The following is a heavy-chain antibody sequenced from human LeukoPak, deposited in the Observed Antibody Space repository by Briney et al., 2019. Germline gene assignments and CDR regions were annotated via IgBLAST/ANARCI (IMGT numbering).Heavy chain of an antibody. V-gene: IGHV3-7*01. J-gene: IGHJ4*02. CDR1: GFTFSSYA. D-gene: IGHD3-10*01. CDR2: IKQDGSEK. Sequence: GGSLRLSCAASGFTFSSYAMSWVRQAPGKGLEWVANIKQDGSEKYYVDSVKGRFTISRDNAKNSLYLQMNSLRAEDTAVYYCARAPDGSGSKYYFGYWGQGTMVAVSS. CDR3: ARAPDGSGSKYYFGY.